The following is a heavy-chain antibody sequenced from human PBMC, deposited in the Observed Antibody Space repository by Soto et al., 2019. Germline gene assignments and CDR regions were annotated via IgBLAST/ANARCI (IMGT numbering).Heavy chain of an antibody. CDR1: GYSFTSYW. CDR2: IYPGDSDT. D-gene: IGHD2-15*01. J-gene: IGHJ6*03. Sequence: PGESLKISCKGSGYSFTSYWIGWVRQMPGKGLEWMGIIYPGDSDTRYSPSFQGQVTISADKSISTAYLQWSSLKASDTAMYYCARRRYCSGGSCLPYYYYYMEVWGKGTTVTVSS. CDR3: ARRRYCSGGSCLPYYYYYMEV. V-gene: IGHV5-51*01.